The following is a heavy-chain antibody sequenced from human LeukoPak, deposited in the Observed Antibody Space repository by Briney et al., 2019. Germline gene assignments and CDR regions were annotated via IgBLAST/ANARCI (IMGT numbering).Heavy chain of an antibody. Sequence: SVKVSCKAPLGTPRSYATGSVSQAPGQGLEWMGGIIPIFGTANYAQKFQGRVTITTDESTSTAYMELSSLRSEDTAVYYCARGPELERFDYWGQGTLVTVSS. D-gene: IGHD1-1*01. J-gene: IGHJ4*02. CDR1: LGTPRSYA. CDR2: IIPIFGTA. CDR3: ARGPELERFDY. V-gene: IGHV1-69*05.